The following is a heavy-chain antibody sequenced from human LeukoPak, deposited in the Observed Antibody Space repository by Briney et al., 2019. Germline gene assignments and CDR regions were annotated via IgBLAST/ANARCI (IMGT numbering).Heavy chain of an antibody. CDR3: ASRNYYYGMDV. Sequence: GGSLRLTCAASGFTFSSYEMSWVRQAPGKGLEWVSYISSSGSTIYYADSVKGRFTISRDNAKNSLYLQMNSLRAEDTAVYYCASRNYYYGMDVWGQGTTVTVSS. CDR2: ISSSGSTI. J-gene: IGHJ6*02. CDR1: GFTFSSYE. V-gene: IGHV3-48*03.